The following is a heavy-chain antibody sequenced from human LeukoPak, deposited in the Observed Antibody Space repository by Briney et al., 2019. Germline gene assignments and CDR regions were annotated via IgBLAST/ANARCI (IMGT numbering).Heavy chain of an antibody. CDR2: INSDGGGA. CDR1: GITFGNNW. V-gene: IGHV3-74*01. J-gene: IGHJ5*02. Sequence: PGGSLRLSCAASGITFGNNWMHWVRQGPGKGLVWISRINSDGGGAIYAESVKGRFTVSRDTAKNTLYLQMNSLRAEDTAVYYCARDVPHNWFDTWGQGTLVTVSS. CDR3: ARDVPHNWFDT.